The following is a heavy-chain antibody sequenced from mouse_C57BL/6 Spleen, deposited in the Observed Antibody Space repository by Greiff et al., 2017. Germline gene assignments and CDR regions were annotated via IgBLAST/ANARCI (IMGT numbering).Heavy chain of an antibody. D-gene: IGHD1-1*01. V-gene: IGHV1-76*01. CDR3: ARSYYGSSRYFDV. CDR2: IYPGSGNT. Sequence: VQLQESVAELVRPGASVKLSCKASGYPFADYYINWVKQRPGQGLEWIARIYPGSGNTYYNEKFKDKATLTVAKSSSTAYMQLSSLTSEDSAVYYCARSYYGSSRYFDVWGTGTTVTVSS. J-gene: IGHJ1*03. CDR1: GYPFADYY.